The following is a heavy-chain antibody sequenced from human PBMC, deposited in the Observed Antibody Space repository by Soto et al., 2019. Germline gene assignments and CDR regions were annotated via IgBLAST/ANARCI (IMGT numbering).Heavy chain of an antibody. V-gene: IGHV1-3*05. CDR3: ARTWYYGSGSSEYDS. Sequence: QVQLVQSGAEEKKPGASVKVSCKASGYTFTSYAMHWVRQAPGQRLEWMGWINAGNGNTKYSQKFQGRVTITRDTSGSTAYMGLSALRSEDTVVYYCARTWYYGSGSSEYDSGGQETLVTVSS. D-gene: IGHD3-10*01. J-gene: IGHJ4*02. CDR1: GYTFTSYA. CDR2: INAGNGNT.